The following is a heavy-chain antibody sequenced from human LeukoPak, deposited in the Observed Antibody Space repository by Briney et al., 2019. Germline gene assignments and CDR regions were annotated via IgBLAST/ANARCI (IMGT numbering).Heavy chain of an antibody. CDR2: ITFEGRNT. V-gene: IGHV3-30*18. Sequence: GRSLRLSCVVSGFTFSGFAMHWVRQAPGKGLEWVAHITFEGRNTYYADSVKGRFTISRDNSENTLYLQMNSLRAEDTAVYYCAKDQWDYYDTSGRPGALDIWGQGAMVTVSS. D-gene: IGHD3-22*01. J-gene: IGHJ3*02. CDR3: AKDQWDYYDTSGRPGALDI. CDR1: GFTFSGFA.